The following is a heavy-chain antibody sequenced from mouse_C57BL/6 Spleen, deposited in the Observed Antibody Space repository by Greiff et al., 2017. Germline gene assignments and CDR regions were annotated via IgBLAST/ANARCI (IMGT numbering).Heavy chain of an antibody. CDR1: GFTFTNYY. J-gene: IGHJ2*01. D-gene: IGHD2-3*01. Sequence: EVKVVESGGGLVQPGGSLSLSCAASGFTFTNYYMSWVRQPPGKALEWLGFIRNKANGYTTEYSASVKGRFTISRDNSQSILYLQMNALRAEDSATYYCARYIGSDGYYADYWGQGTTLTVSS. V-gene: IGHV7-3*01. CDR3: ARYIGSDGYYADY. CDR2: IRNKANGYTT.